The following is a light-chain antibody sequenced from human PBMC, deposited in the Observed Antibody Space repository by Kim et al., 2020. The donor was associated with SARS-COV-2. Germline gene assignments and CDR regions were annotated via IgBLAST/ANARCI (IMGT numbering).Light chain of an antibody. J-gene: IGLJ2*01. Sequence: VAPGQTGFITCYGNNLGDKNVCWYQQRPGQSPLLVIYEDIKRPSGIPERVSGSNSGNTATLTNSGTQAMDEADYYCQAWDSSTVVFGRGTQLTVL. CDR2: EDI. CDR1: NLGDKN. CDR3: QAWDSSTVV. V-gene: IGLV3-1*01.